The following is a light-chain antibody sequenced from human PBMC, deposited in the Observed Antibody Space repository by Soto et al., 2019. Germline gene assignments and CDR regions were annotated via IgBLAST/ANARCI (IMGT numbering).Light chain of an antibody. J-gene: IGKJ2*01. CDR3: QQRSTWPPGYT. CDR2: DTS. V-gene: IGKV3-11*01. CDR1: QSLSTY. Sequence: DNVLTQSPGTLSLSPGERATLSCRASQSLSTYVAWYQQKPGQAPRLLIYDTSKRATGVATRFSGSGSGTDFTLTISSLEPEDVALYYCQQRSTWPPGYTFGQGTKLEIK.